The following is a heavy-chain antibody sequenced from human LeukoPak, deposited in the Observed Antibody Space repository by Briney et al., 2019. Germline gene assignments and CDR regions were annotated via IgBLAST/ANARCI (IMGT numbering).Heavy chain of an antibody. Sequence: PGGSLRLSCAASGFTVSSNYMSWVRQAPGKGLEWVSVIYSGGSTYYADSVKGRFTISRDNSKNTLYLQMNSLRAEDTAVYCCARDGDCTNGVCYTDYWGQGTLVTVSS. J-gene: IGHJ4*02. CDR3: ARDGDCTNGVCYTDY. CDR2: IYSGGST. D-gene: IGHD2-8*01. V-gene: IGHV3-66*01. CDR1: GFTVSSNY.